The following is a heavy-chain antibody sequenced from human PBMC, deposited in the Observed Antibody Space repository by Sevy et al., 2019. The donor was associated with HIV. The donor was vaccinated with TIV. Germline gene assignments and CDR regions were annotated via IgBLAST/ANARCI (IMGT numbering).Heavy chain of an antibody. D-gene: IGHD1-26*01. CDR2: TSYDGSHK. Sequence: GGCLRLSCTVSGFIFSNFAMHWVRQAPGKGLEWVAVTSYDGSHKYYADSVKGRFTVSRDNSRNILSLEMSSLRRDDTAVYYCARGENNHEFFQYWGQGTLVTVSS. CDR1: GFIFSNFA. CDR3: ARGENNHEFFQY. V-gene: IGHV3-30*04. J-gene: IGHJ1*01.